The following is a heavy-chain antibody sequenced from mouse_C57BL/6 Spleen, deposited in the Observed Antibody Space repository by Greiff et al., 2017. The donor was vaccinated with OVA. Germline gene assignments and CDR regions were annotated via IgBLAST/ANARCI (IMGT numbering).Heavy chain of an antibody. Sequence: QVQLQQPGAELVKPGASVKLSCKASGYTFTSYWMHWVKQRPGRGLEWIGRIDPNRGGTKYNEKFKSKATLTVDQPSSTAYMQLRSLTSEDSAVYYCAEGGLITTVVDYFDYWGQGTTLTVSS. J-gene: IGHJ2*01. CDR2: IDPNRGGT. CDR1: GYTFTSYW. D-gene: IGHD1-1*01. V-gene: IGHV1-72*01. CDR3: AEGGLITTVVDYFDY.